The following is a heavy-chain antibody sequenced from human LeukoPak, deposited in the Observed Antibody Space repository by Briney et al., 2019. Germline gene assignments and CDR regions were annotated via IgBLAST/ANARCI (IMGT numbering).Heavy chain of an antibody. J-gene: IGHJ4*02. CDR2: ISYDGSNK. D-gene: IGHD3-3*01. CDR3: ATDTSGYYTEYYFDY. CDR1: GFTFSSYA. Sequence: GGSLRLSCAASGFTFSSYAMHWVRQAPGKGLEWVAVISYDGSNKYYADSVKGRFTISRDNSKNTLYLQMNSLRAEDTAVYYCATDTSGYYTEYYFDYWGQGTLVTVSS. V-gene: IGHV3-30-3*01.